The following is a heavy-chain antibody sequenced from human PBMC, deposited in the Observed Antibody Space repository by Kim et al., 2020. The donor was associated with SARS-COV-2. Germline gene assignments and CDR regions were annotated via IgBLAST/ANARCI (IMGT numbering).Heavy chain of an antibody. J-gene: IGHJ6*02. CDR1: GYTFTSYD. CDR3: ARGLDYYYGMDV. Sequence: ASVKVSCKASGYTFTSYDINWVRQATGQGLEWMGWMNPNSGNTGYAQKFQGRVTMTRNTSISTAYMELSSLRSEDTAVYYCARGLDYYYGMDVWGQGTTVTVSS. CDR2: MNPNSGNT. V-gene: IGHV1-8*01.